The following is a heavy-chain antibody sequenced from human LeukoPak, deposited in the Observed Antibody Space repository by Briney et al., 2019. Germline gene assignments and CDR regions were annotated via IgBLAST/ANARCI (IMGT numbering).Heavy chain of an antibody. D-gene: IGHD3-22*01. CDR1: GGSFSGYY. Sequence: PSETLSLTCAVYGGSFSGYYWSWIRQPPGKGLEWIGEINHSGSTNYNPSLKSRVTISVDKSKNQFSLKLSSVTAADTAVYYCARVTPDSSGYYSDYWGQGTLVTVSS. V-gene: IGHV4-34*01. CDR3: ARVTPDSSGYYSDY. J-gene: IGHJ4*02. CDR2: INHSGST.